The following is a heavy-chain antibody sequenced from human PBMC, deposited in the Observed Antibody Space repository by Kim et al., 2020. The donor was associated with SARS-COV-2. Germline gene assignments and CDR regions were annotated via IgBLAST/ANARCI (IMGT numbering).Heavy chain of an antibody. J-gene: IGHJ4*02. CDR2: SK. CDR3: AKGGLNYFDY. D-gene: IGHD3-16*01. V-gene: IGHV3-23*01. Sequence: SKYYADSGKGRLTIPRDNSKNMVYLKMNSLRAEDTAVYYCAKGGLNYFDYWGQGTQVTVSS.